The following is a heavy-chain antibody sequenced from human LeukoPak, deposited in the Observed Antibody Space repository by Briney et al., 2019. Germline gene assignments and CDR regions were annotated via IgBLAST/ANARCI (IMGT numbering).Heavy chain of an antibody. CDR3: ARDTAMVTGYYYYGMDV. CDR2: ISSSGSTI. D-gene: IGHD5-18*01. CDR1: GFTFSDYY. Sequence: PGGSLRLACAASGFTFSDYYMSWIRQAPGKGLEWVSYISSSGSTIYYADSLKGRFTISRDNAKNSLYLQMNSLRAEDTAVYYCARDTAMVTGYYYYGMDVWGQGTTVTVSS. J-gene: IGHJ6*02. V-gene: IGHV3-11*01.